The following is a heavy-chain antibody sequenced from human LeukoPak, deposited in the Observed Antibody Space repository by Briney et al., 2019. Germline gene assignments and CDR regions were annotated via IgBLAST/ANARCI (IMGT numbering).Heavy chain of an antibody. V-gene: IGHV3-23*01. CDR2: ISGSGGST. Sequence: GGSLRLSCTTSKFNFNSYGMTWVRQAPGKGLGWVSSISGSGGSTQYAASVQGRFTISRDNSKNTLYLQMNSLRAEDTAVYYCAKDPNGDYIGTFDIWGQGTMVTVSS. J-gene: IGHJ3*02. CDR3: AKDPNGDYIGTFDI. D-gene: IGHD4-17*01. CDR1: KFNFNSYG.